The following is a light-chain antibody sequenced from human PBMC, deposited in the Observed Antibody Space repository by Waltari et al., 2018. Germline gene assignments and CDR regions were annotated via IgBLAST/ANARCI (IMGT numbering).Light chain of an antibody. J-gene: IGKJ1*01. CDR1: QSVSSSY. V-gene: IGKV3-20*01. CDR2: GAS. Sequence: EIVLTQSPGTLSLSPGERATLSCRASQSVSSSYLAWYQQKPGQAPRLLIYGASSSGTGIPDRFSGSVSGTDFTLTIIRLEPEDFAVYYCQQYGSSLWTFGQGTKVEIK. CDR3: QQYGSSLWT.